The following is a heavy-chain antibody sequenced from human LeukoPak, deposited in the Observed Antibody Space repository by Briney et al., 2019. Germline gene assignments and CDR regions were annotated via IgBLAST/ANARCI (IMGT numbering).Heavy chain of an antibody. J-gene: IGHJ4*02. CDR3: ARGDYYDSGSYFHYFDY. V-gene: IGHV3-33*01. Sequence: GRSLRLSCAASGFTFSSYGMHWVRQAPGKGLEWVAVIWYDGSNKYYADSVKGRFTISRDNSKNTLYLQMNSLRAEDTAVYYCARGDYYDSGSYFHYFDYWGQGTLVTVSS. CDR1: GFTFSSYG. D-gene: IGHD3-10*01. CDR2: IWYDGSNK.